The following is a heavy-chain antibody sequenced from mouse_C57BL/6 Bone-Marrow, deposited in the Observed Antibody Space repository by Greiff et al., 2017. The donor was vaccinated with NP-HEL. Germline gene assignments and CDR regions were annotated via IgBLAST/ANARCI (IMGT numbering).Heavy chain of an antibody. CDR1: GFTFSSYA. CDR2: ISDGGSYT. D-gene: IGHD1-1*01. J-gene: IGHJ1*03. V-gene: IGHV5-4*01. Sequence: ESGGGLVKPGGSLKLSCAASGFTFSSYAMSWVRQTPEKRLEWVATISDGGSYTYYPDNVKGRFTISRDNAKNNLYLQMSHLKSEDTAMYYCARDPGSVLDVWGTGTTVTVSS. CDR3: ARDPGSVLDV.